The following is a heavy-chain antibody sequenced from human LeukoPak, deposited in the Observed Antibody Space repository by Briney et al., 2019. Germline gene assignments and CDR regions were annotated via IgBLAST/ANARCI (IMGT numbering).Heavy chain of an antibody. J-gene: IGHJ4*02. CDR1: GGSFSGYY. CDR3: ARGGRFGEPFSRY. V-gene: IGHV4-34*01. CDR2: INLSGVI. Sequence: SETLSLTCAVYGGSFSGYYWTWIRQTPGKGLEWIGEINLSGVINYNPSLKSRVTISVDTSKSQFSLKVHSVTAADTAIYYCARGGRFGEPFSRYWGQGTLVTVSS. D-gene: IGHD3-10*01.